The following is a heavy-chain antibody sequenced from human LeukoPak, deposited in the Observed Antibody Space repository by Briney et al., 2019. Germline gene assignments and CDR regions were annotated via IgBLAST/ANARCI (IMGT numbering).Heavy chain of an antibody. D-gene: IGHD6-13*01. J-gene: IGHJ4*02. V-gene: IGHV6-1*01. CDR3: ARGKYSSFDI. Sequence: SQTLSLTCDISGDSLFTDGVAWNWIRQPPSRGLEWLGRTYYRSKWSFEYALSVKSRISINADTSKNQFSLQLGSVTPEDTAVYYCARGKYSSFDIWGQGTLVTVSS. CDR2: TYYRSKWSF. CDR1: GDSLFTDGVA.